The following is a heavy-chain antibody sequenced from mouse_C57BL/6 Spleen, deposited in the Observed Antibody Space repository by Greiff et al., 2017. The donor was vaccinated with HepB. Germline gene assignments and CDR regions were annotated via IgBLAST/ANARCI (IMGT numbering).Heavy chain of an antibody. V-gene: IGHV1-75*01. D-gene: IGHD1-1*01. CDR3: EAPSYGSSLFDY. CDR2: IFPGSGST. CDR1: GYTFTDYY. Sequence: VQLQQSGPELVKPGASVKISCKASGYTFTDYYINWVKQRPGQGLEWIGWIFPGSGSTYYNEKFKGKATLTVDKSSSTAYMLLSSLTSEDSAVYFCEAPSYGSSLFDYWGQGTTLTVSS. J-gene: IGHJ2*01.